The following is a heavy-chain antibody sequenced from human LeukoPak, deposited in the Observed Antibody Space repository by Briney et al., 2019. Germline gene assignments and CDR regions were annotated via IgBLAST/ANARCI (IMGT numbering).Heavy chain of an antibody. CDR3: ARDLGLYNWNLGGVGY. CDR2: IWYDGSNK. CDR1: GFTFSSYG. J-gene: IGHJ4*02. Sequence: PGGSLRLSCAASGFTFSSYGMHWVRQAPGKGLEWVAVIWYDGSNKYYADSVKGRFTISRDNSKNTLYLQMNSLRAEDMAVYYCARDLGLYNWNLGGVGYWGQGTLVTVSS. V-gene: IGHV3-33*01. D-gene: IGHD1-7*01.